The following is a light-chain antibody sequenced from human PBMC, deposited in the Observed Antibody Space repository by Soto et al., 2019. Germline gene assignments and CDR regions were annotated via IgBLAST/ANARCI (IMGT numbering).Light chain of an antibody. CDR1: QSVSSNY. CDR2: GAS. Sequence: EIVLTQSPGTLSLSPGERATLSCRAGQSVSSNYLAWYLQTPGQAPRLLIYGASSRATGIPDRFSGSGSGTEFTLTISSLQPDDLATYYCQQYNTYLTFGGGTKVDIK. V-gene: IGKV3-20*01. J-gene: IGKJ4*01. CDR3: QQYNTYLT.